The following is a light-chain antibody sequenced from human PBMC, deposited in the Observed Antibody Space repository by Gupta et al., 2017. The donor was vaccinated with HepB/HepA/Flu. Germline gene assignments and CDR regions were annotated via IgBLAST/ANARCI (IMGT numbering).Light chain of an antibody. J-gene: IGLJ1*01. Sequence: SVVTQPPSVPGAPGQRVVISCPVTSSNIGAGYDVHWSRQLPGTAPKLLIYLNNDRPSGVPDRFSGSKSGTSASLAIAGLRAEDEADYYCQSYEDNMGGYVFGTGTKVTVL. CDR1: SSNIGAGYD. V-gene: IGLV1-40*01. CDR2: LNN. CDR3: QSYEDNMGGYV.